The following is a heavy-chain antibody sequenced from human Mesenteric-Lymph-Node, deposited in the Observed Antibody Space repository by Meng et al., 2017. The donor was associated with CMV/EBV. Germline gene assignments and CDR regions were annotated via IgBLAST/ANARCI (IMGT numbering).Heavy chain of an antibody. CDR3: ARGFGASSDLDH. D-gene: IGHD2-15*01. Sequence: SQTLSLTCAISGDSVASNNAAWNWIRQSPSRGLEWLGRAYYRFRWYTEYAESVRSRIIIKPDTSKNHFSLHLNSVTPEDTAMYYCARGFGASSDLDHWGQGTLVTVSS. J-gene: IGHJ4*02. CDR2: AYYRFRWYT. V-gene: IGHV6-1*01. CDR1: GDSVASNNAA.